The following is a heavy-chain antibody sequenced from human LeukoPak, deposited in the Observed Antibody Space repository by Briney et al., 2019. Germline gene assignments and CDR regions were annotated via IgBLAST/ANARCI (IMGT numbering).Heavy chain of an antibody. CDR1: GGSISSSSYY. CDR3: ARLSSSWSSVASDY. V-gene: IGHV4-39*01. Sequence: SETLSLTCTVSGGSISSSSYYWGWIRQPPGKGLEWNGSIYYSGSTYYNPSLKSRVTISVDTSKNQFSLKLSSVTAADTAVYYCARLSSSWSSVASDYWGQGTLVTVSS. CDR2: IYYSGST. J-gene: IGHJ4*02. D-gene: IGHD6-13*01.